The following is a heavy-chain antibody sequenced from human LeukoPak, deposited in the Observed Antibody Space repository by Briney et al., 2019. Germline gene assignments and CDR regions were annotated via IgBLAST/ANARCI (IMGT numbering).Heavy chain of an antibody. Sequence: PGRSLRLSCAASGFTFSSYAMHWVRQAPGKGLEWAAIISYDGSIKYYADSVKGRFTISRDNSKNTLFLQMNSLITEDTAVYYCSEGGPTVFGNGLLSQNGFFEQWGQGTLLTVSS. CDR3: SEGGPTVFGNGLLSQNGFFEQ. CDR2: ISYDGSIK. D-gene: IGHD3-3*01. J-gene: IGHJ4*02. CDR1: GFTFSSYA. V-gene: IGHV3-30*18.